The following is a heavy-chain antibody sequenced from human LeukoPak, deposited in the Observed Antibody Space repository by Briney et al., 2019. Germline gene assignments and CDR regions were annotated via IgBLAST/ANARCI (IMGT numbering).Heavy chain of an antibody. V-gene: IGHV3-74*01. Sequence: GRSLRLSCAASGFTFSIYWMDWVRQAPGKWLVWVSRVNSDGSSTSNADSVKGTFTISRDNDKNTLYLQMNSLRAEDVAVYDCVREGRASSNYGGVRYFDPWGQGTLVTVSS. J-gene: IGHJ5*02. CDR3: VREGRASSNYGGVRYFDP. CDR2: VNSDGSST. D-gene: IGHD4-11*01. CDR1: GFTFSIYW.